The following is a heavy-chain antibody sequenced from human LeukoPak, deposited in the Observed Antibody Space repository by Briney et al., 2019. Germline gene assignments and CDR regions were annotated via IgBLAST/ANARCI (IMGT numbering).Heavy chain of an antibody. J-gene: IGHJ4*02. V-gene: IGHV3-7*03. CDR1: GFTFSSYW. Sequence: GGSLRLSCAASGFTFSSYWMSWVRQAPGKGLEWVANIKQDGSEKYYVDSVEGRFTISRDNAKNSLYLQMNSLRAEDTAVYYCARRPFFGDSYYLEYWGQGNLVNGPS. CDR3: ARRPFFGDSYYLEY. D-gene: IGHD4-17*01. CDR2: IKQDGSEK.